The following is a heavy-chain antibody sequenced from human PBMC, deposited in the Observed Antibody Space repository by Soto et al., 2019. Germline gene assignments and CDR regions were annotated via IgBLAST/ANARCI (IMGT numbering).Heavy chain of an antibody. J-gene: IGHJ6*02. D-gene: IGHD2-15*01. Sequence: LSLTCTVSGGSISSGDYYWSWILQPPGKGLEWIGYIYYSGSTYYNPSLKSRVTISVDTSKNQFSLKLSSVTAADTAVYYCASGYCSGGSCYSGYYYGMDVWGQGTTVTVSS. CDR1: GGSISSGDYY. V-gene: IGHV4-30-4*01. CDR3: ASGYCSGGSCYSGYYYGMDV. CDR2: IYYSGST.